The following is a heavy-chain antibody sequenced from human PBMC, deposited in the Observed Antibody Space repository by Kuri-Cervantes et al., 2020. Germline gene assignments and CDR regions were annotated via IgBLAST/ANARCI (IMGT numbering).Heavy chain of an antibody. Sequence: GESLKISCAASGFTFRSSAMHWVRQAPGKGLEWVTVISFDGSIQYYTDSVKGRFTISRDNSKNTLHLQMSSLRLEDTTVYFCARGSSTGWFVNRGQGSLVTVSS. CDR2: ISFDGSIQ. D-gene: IGHD6-19*01. J-gene: IGHJ4*02. V-gene: IGHV3-30-3*01. CDR1: GFTFRSSA. CDR3: ARGSSTGWFVN.